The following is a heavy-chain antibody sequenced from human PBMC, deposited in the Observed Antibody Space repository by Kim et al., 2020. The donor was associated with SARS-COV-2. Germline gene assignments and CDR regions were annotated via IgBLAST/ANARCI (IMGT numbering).Heavy chain of an antibody. J-gene: IGHJ4*02. V-gene: IGHV3-11*04. CDR2: AI. CDR3: ARDLGYSFDY. D-gene: IGHD2-21*01. Sequence: AIFYADSVRGRITISTDNAKNSLYLQMNSLRAEDTAVYYCARDLGYSFDYWGQGSLVTVSS.